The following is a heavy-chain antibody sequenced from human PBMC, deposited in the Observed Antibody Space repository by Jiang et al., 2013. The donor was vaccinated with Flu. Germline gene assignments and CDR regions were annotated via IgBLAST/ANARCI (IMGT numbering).Heavy chain of an antibody. J-gene: IGHJ4*02. Sequence: VQPGRSLRLSCAASGFTFSSYAMHWVRQAPGKGLEWVAVISYDGSNKYYADSVKGRFTISRDNSKNTLYLQMNSLRAEDTAVYYCARDYGSGRRDFDYWGQGTLVTVSS. CDR2: ISYDGSNK. V-gene: IGHV3-30*04. D-gene: IGHD6-19*01. CDR3: ARDYGSGRRDFDY. CDR1: GFTFSSYA.